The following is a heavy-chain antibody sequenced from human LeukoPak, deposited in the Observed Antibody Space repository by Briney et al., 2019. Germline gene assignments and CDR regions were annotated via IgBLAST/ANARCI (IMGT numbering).Heavy chain of an antibody. Sequence: GGSLRLSCAASGFTFSSYAISWVRQAPGQGLEWMGGFIPIFGTANYAQNFQGRVTITADESTSTAYMELSSLRSEDTAVYYCARDLYDILTGYYLDYWGQGTLVTVSS. CDR1: GFTFSSYA. D-gene: IGHD3-9*01. V-gene: IGHV1-69*01. CDR3: ARDLYDILTGYYLDY. CDR2: FIPIFGTA. J-gene: IGHJ4*02.